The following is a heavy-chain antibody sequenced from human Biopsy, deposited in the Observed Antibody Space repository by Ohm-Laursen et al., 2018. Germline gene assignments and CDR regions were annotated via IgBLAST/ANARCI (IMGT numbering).Heavy chain of an antibody. D-gene: IGHD3-22*01. CDR3: ARDRGYYSDRTVPGYFDL. CDR1: GDSISSYY. Sequence: GTLSLTCIVSGDSISSYYWSWIRQPPGKGLQWIGYVYYTGSTDYNPSLQSRVTVSVDTSKNHFSLRLRSVTPADTAIYYCARDRGYYSDRTVPGYFDLWGRGTLVTVSS. V-gene: IGHV4-59*01. J-gene: IGHJ2*01. CDR2: VYYTGST.